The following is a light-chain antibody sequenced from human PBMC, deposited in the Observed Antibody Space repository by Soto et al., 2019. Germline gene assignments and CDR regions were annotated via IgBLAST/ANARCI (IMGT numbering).Light chain of an antibody. CDR2: ETS. J-gene: IGLJ3*02. Sequence: QSALTQPASVSGSPGQSITISCTGTSSDVGTYNLVSWYQHHPGKVPKLMIYETSKRPSGVSNRFFGSKSGNTASLTISGLQAEDEADYYCCSFAHGSKLMFGGGTKLTVL. CDR3: CSFAHGSKLM. V-gene: IGLV2-23*01. CDR1: SSDVGTYNL.